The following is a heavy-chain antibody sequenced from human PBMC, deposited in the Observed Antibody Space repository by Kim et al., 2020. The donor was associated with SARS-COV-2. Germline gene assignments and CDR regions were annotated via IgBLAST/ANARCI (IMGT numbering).Heavy chain of an antibody. J-gene: IGHJ3*02. Sequence: QGKGLEWVANIRQDGSEKYYVDSVKGRFTISRDNAKNSLYLQMNSLRAEDTAVYYCARVPPSGWTFDIWGQGTMVTVSS. CDR2: IRQDGSEK. CDR3: ARVPPSGWTFDI. D-gene: IGHD3-10*01. V-gene: IGHV3-7*01.